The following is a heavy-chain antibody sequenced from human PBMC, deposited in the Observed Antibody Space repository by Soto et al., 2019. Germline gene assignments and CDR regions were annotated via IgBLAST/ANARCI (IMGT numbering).Heavy chain of an antibody. V-gene: IGHV1-3*01. CDR3: ATPQDYDGCLDS. J-gene: IGHJ4*02. D-gene: IGHD3-22*01. Sequence: QVQFVQSGAEVKKPGASVKVSCKTPGYTFTRNNIHWARQAPGQRLAWMGWINVGNGTTRYSPKFQGRLTLTRDTPGNTAYLELNSLISEDTAVYYCATPQDYDGCLDSWGQGTLVTVSS. CDR1: GYTFTRNN. CDR2: INVGNGTT.